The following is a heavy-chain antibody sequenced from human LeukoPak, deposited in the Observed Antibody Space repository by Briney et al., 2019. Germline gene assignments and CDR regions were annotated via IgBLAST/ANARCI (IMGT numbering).Heavy chain of an antibody. D-gene: IGHD3-10*01. J-gene: IGHJ4*02. CDR3: RGVRGGTEADY. CDR1: GFIFNDYW. V-gene: IGHV3-7*01. Sequence: QPGGSLRLSCVASGFIFNDYWMTWVRQAPGKGLEWVANIKQDGSEKYYVDAVKGRFTISRDNAKNSVYLQMNSLRAEDTAVYYCRGVRGGTEADYWGQGTLVTVSS. CDR2: IKQDGSEK.